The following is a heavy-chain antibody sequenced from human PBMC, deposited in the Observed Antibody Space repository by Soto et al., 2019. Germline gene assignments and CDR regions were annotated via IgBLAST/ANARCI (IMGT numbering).Heavy chain of an antibody. V-gene: IGHV3-15*07. D-gene: IGHD3-10*01. CDR3: ATDDNYYGSGSYYSPPFDF. J-gene: IGHJ4*02. CDR2: IKSKTDGETR. Sequence: EVHLVESGGDLIKPGGSLRLSCAASGFIFKDHWMNWVRQAPGKGPEWVGRIKSKTDGETRDYAAPVKDRFTISRDDSKNTLYLQMNSLKTEDTAVYYCATDDNYYGSGSYYSPPFDFWGQGTLVIVSS. CDR1: GFIFKDHW.